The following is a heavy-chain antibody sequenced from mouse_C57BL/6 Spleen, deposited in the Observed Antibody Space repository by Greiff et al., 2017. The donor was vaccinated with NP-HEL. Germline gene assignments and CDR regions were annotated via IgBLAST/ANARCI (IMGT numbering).Heavy chain of an antibody. V-gene: IGHV1-85*01. CDR3: ATVITTVVAPAMDY. CDR1: GYTFTSYD. Sequence: QVHVKQSGPELVKPGASVKLSCKASGYTFTSYDINWVKQRPGQGLEWIGWIYPRDGSTKYNEKFKGKATLTVDTSSSTAYMELHSLTSEDSAVYFCATVITTVVAPAMDYWGQGTSVTVSS. J-gene: IGHJ4*01. D-gene: IGHD1-1*01. CDR2: IYPRDGST.